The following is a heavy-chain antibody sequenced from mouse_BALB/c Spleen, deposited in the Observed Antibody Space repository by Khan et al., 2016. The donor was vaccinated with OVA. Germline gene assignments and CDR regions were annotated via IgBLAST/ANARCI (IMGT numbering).Heavy chain of an antibody. J-gene: IGHJ3*01. CDR1: GFTFSTYA. Sequence: EVMLVESGGGLVKPGGSLKLSCAASGFTFSTYAMSWVRQTPEKRLEWVATISSDGDYTYFPDNVTGRFTISRDNVKNTLCLQMTSLRSEDTAMYYCARSPYGNFAYWGQGTLVTVSA. V-gene: IGHV5-9-1*01. CDR2: ISSDGDYT. D-gene: IGHD2-1*01. CDR3: ARSPYGNFAY.